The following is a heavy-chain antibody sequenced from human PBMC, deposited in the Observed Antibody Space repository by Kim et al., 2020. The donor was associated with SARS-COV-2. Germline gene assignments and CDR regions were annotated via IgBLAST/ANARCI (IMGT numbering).Heavy chain of an antibody. J-gene: IGHJ5*02. CDR2: ITSSSSTI. V-gene: IGHV3-48*02. CDR3: VRDKSSGVRGFYLDP. Sequence: GSLRLSCAASGYTFSGYAMNWVRQAPGKGLEWISYITSSSSTIYYTDSVKGRFTISRDNAKNSLYLQMNSLRDEDTAVYYCVRDKSSGVRGFYLDPWGQGTLVTISS. CDR1: GYTFSGYA. D-gene: IGHD3-10*01.